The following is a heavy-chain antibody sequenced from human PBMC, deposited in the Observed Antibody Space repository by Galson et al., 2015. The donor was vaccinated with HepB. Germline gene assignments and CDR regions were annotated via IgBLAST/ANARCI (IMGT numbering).Heavy chain of an antibody. CDR2: IIPIFGTA. Sequence: SVKVSCKASGGTFSSYAISWVRQAPGQGLEWMGGIIPIFGTANYAQKFQGRVAITADESTSTAYMELSSLRSEDTAVYYCARKRGVIFAAKDGHYYYGMDVWGQGTTVTVSS. D-gene: IGHD3/OR15-3a*01. V-gene: IGHV1-69*13. CDR3: ARKRGVIFAAKDGHYYYGMDV. CDR1: GGTFSSYA. J-gene: IGHJ6*02.